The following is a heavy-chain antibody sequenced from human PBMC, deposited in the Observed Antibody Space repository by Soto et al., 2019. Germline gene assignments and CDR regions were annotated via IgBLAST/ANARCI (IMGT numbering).Heavy chain of an antibody. CDR1: GFTFSSYG. Sequence: QVQLVESGGGVVQPGRSLRLSCAASGFTFSSYGMHWVRQAPGKGLDWVAVIWYDGSNKYYVDSVKGRFTISRDNSKNTLYLQMNSLRDEDTAVYYCARESGALTVTRYNWFDPWGQGTLVTVSS. CDR3: ARESGALTVTRYNWFDP. D-gene: IGHD4-4*01. J-gene: IGHJ5*02. CDR2: IWYDGSNK. V-gene: IGHV3-33*01.